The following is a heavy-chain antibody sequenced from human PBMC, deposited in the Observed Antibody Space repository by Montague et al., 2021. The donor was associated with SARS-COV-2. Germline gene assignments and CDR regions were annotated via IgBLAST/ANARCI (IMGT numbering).Heavy chain of an antibody. D-gene: IGHD3-3*01. CDR3: ARVSDFWSGYYTAVGAFDI. CDR2: TYYSGST. CDR1: GGSISSYY. J-gene: IGHJ3*02. Sequence: SETLSLTCTVSGGSISSYYWSWIRQPPGKGLEWFGYTYYSGSTNYNPSLKSRVTISVDTSKNQFSLRLSSATAADTAVYYCARVSDFWSGYYTAVGAFDIWGQGTMVTVSS. V-gene: IGHV4-59*01.